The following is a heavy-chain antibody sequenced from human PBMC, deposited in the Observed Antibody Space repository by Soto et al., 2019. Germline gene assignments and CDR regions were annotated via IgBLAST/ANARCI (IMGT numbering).Heavy chain of an antibody. Sequence: EVQLVESGGGLVQPGGSLRLSCAASGFTFITYNMNWARQAPGKGLEWVSYISSSSSTIYYADSVKGRFTISRDNAKDSLYLQMNSLRAEDTAVYYCARGYCSGGSCYFQLFDYWGQGTLVTVSS. CDR3: ARGYCSGGSCYFQLFDY. J-gene: IGHJ4*02. V-gene: IGHV3-48*01. D-gene: IGHD2-15*01. CDR1: GFTFITYN. CDR2: ISSSSSTI.